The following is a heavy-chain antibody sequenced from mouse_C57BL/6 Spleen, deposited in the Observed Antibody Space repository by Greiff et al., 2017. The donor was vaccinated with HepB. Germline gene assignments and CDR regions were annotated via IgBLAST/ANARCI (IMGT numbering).Heavy chain of an antibody. J-gene: IGHJ4*01. CDR2: IDPSDSYT. D-gene: IGHD2-4*01. Sequence: VKLQQPGAELVMPGASVKLSCKASGYTFTSYWMHWVKQRPGQGLEWIGEIDPSDSYTNYNQKFKGKSTLTVDKSSSTAYMQLSSLTSEDSAVYYCARVLRRYAMDYWGQGTSVTVSS. V-gene: IGHV1-69*01. CDR3: ARVLRRYAMDY. CDR1: GYTFTSYW.